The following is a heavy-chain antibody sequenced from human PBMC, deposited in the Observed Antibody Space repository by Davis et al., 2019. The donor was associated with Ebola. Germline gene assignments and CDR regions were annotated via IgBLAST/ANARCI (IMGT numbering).Heavy chain of an antibody. V-gene: IGHV3-11*04. D-gene: IGHD3-3*01. J-gene: IGHJ3*02. CDR2: ISSSGSTI. Sequence: GGSLRLSCAASGFTFSDYYMAWIRQAPGKGLEWVSYISSSGSTIYYGDSVKGRFTISRDNAKNSLYLQMNSLRAEDTAVYYCARSSDFWFPYAFDIWGQGTMVTVSS. CDR1: GFTFSDYY. CDR3: ARSSDFWFPYAFDI.